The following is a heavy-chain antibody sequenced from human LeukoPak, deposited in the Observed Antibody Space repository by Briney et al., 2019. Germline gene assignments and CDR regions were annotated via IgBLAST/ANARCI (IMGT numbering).Heavy chain of an antibody. CDR3: AKDFIAVAGTIRHFDY. J-gene: IGHJ4*02. CDR2: IRYDGSNK. CDR1: GFTFSSYG. V-gene: IGHV3-30*02. D-gene: IGHD6-19*01. Sequence: PGGSLRLSCAASGFTFSSYGMHWVRQAPGKGLEWVAFIRYDGSNKHYADSVKGRFTISRDNSKNTLYLQMNSLRAEDTAVYYCAKDFIAVAGTIRHFDYWGQGTLVTVSS.